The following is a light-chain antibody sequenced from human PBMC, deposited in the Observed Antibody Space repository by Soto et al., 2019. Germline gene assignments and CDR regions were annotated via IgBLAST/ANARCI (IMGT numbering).Light chain of an antibody. J-gene: IGLJ1*01. V-gene: IGLV2-14*01. CDR1: SSDVGGYNY. CDR3: SSYTSSSTPLCV. CDR2: DVS. Sequence: QSALTQPASVSGSPGQSITISCTGTSSDVGGYNYVSWYQQHPGKAPKLMIYDVSNRPSGVSNRFSGSKSGSTASLTISGLQAEDEADYYCSSYTSSSTPLCVFGTGTKVT.